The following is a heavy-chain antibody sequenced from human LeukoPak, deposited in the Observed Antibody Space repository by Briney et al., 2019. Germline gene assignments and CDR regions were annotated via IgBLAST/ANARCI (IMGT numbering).Heavy chain of an antibody. D-gene: IGHD2-15*01. CDR3: ARVEVVVVAATLYYYYYMDV. CDR1: GGSFSGYY. CDR2: INHSGST. Sequence: PSGTLSLTCAVYGGSFSGYYWSWIRQPPGKGLEWIGEINHSGSTNYNPSLKSRVTISVDTSKNQFSLKLSSVTAADTAVYYCARVEVVVVAATLYYYYYMDVWGKGTTVTVSS. J-gene: IGHJ6*03. V-gene: IGHV4-34*01.